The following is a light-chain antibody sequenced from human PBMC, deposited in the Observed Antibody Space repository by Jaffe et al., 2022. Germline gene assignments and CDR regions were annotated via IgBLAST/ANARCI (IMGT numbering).Light chain of an antibody. V-gene: IGLV2-8*01. CDR1: SSDIGGYNC. CDR2: EVS. J-gene: IGLJ2*01. Sequence: QSALTQPPSASGSPGQSVTISCTGTSSDIGGYNCVSWYQQHPGKAPKLMTYEVSKRPSGVPDRFSGSKSGNTASLTVSGLQAEDEADYYCSSYAGSNNLVFGGGTKLTVL. CDR3: SSYAGSNNLV.